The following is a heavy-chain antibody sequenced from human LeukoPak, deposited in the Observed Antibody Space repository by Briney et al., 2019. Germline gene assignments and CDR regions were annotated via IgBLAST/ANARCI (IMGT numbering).Heavy chain of an antibody. J-gene: IGHJ6*02. Sequence: GGPLRLSCAASGLTFSSYAMSWVRQAPGKGLEWVSAISGSGGSTYSAHSVKGRFTISRDNSKNTLYLQMNSLRAEDTAVYYCADGVEDPGMDVWGQGTTVTVSS. D-gene: IGHD2-15*01. CDR3: ADGVEDPGMDV. CDR1: GLTFSSYA. CDR2: ISGSGGST. V-gene: IGHV3-23*01.